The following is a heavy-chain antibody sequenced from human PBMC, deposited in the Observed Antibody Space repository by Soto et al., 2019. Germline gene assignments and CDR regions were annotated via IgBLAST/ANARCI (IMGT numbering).Heavy chain of an antibody. V-gene: IGHV3-23*01. CDR3: AKDWSPYNSSPYYLDF. Sequence: HPGGSLRLSCAASGFTFRSYAMNWVRQATRKGLEWVSTFSGSGGGTYYADSVKGRFAISRDNSKNTLYLQMNSLRAEDTAVYYCAKDWSPYNSSPYYLDFWGQGTLVTVSS. J-gene: IGHJ4*02. CDR2: FSGSGGGT. CDR1: GFTFRSYA. D-gene: IGHD6-13*01.